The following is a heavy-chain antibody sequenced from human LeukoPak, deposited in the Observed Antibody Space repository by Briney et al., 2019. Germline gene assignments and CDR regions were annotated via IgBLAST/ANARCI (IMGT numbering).Heavy chain of an antibody. CDR2: IYYSGST. J-gene: IGHJ4*02. CDR1: GGSISSGNYY. D-gene: IGHD3-3*01. Sequence: SETLSLTCTVSGGSISSGNYYWVWIRQPPGKGLEWIGSIYYSGSTSYNPSLESRITISVDTSMDHFSLRLSSVTAADTAVYYCATLSYNFWSGYYEDYWGQGTLVTVSS. V-gene: IGHV4-39*02. CDR3: ATLSYNFWSGYYEDY.